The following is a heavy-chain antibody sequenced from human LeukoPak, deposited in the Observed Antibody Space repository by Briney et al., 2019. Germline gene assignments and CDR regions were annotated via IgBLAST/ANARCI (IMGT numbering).Heavy chain of an antibody. CDR3: ARGATIVRGPIDY. J-gene: IGHJ4*02. Sequence: SETLSLTCAVSGYSISSGYYWGWIRQPPGKGLEWIGSIYHSGSIYYNPSLKSRVTIAVDTPKNQFSLKLNSVTAADTAVCYCARGATIVRGPIDYWGQGTLVTVSS. V-gene: IGHV4-38-2*01. D-gene: IGHD3-10*01. CDR2: IYHSGSI. CDR1: GYSISSGYY.